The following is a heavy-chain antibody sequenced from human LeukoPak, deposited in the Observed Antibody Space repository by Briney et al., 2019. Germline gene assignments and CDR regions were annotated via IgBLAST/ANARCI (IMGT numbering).Heavy chain of an antibody. Sequence: PSETLSLTCTVSGDSISSSYFYWAWIRQPPGKGLQWIGSIYSSGSAYYNPSLKSRVAISVDTSENQFSLKLSSVTAADTAVYYCARSTSFGSGWYYFDYWGQGTLVTVSS. J-gene: IGHJ4*02. CDR2: IYSSGSA. CDR1: GDSISSSYFY. D-gene: IGHD6-19*01. V-gene: IGHV4-39*01. CDR3: ARSTSFGSGWYYFDY.